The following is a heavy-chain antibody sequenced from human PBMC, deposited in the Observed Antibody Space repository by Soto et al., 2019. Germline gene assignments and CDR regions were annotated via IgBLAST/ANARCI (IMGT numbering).Heavy chain of an antibody. CDR3: ARDRGYCSGGSCYSAWYFDL. J-gene: IGHJ2*01. CDR2: IKQDGSEK. D-gene: IGHD2-15*01. V-gene: IGHV3-7*01. CDR1: GFTFSSYW. Sequence: GGSLRLSCAASGFTFSSYWMSWVRQAPGKGLEWVANIKQDGSEKYYVDSVKGRFTISRDNAKNSLYLQMNSLRAEDTAVYYCARDRGYCSGGSCYSAWYFDLWGRGTLVTVSS.